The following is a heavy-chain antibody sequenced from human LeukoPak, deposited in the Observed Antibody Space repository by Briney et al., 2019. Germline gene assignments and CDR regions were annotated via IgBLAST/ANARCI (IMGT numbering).Heavy chain of an antibody. CDR1: GYSFTSYW. J-gene: IGHJ4*02. V-gene: IGHV5-51*01. Sequence: GESLKISCEGSGYSFTSYWIAWVRQMSGKGLEWMGIIYPGDSDTRYSPSFQGQVTISADKSISTAYLQWSSLKASDTAIYYCARRLEGLATFDYWGQGTLVTVSS. CDR3: ARRLEGLATFDY. D-gene: IGHD5-12*01. CDR2: IYPGDSDT.